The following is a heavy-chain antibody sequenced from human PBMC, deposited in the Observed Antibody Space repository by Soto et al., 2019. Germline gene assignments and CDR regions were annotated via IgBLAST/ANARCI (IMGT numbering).Heavy chain of an antibody. V-gene: IGHV3-30*03. CDR1: GFTFRNNG. D-gene: IGHD5-18*01. J-gene: IGHJ4*02. CDR3: AISRGVDSALDY. CDR2: ISYDARDI. Sequence: QVPLVESAGGVVQPGRSLTLSCAGSGFTFRNNGMHWVRQAPGKGLEWVAFISYDARDIFYADSVKARFTISRDNPKGTLFLHMNSQSAEDTAVYYCAISRGVDSALDYWGQGAPVTVSS.